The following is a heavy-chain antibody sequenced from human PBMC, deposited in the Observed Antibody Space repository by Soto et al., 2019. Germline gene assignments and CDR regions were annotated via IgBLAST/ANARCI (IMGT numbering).Heavy chain of an antibody. CDR3: AKSKDYYDFWRGYYYYYYYMDV. CDR2: ISGSGGST. V-gene: IGHV3-23*01. J-gene: IGHJ6*03. CDR1: GFTFSSYA. D-gene: IGHD3-3*01. Sequence: EVQLLESGGGLVQPGGSPRLSCAASGFTFSSYAMSWVRQAPGKGLEWVSAISGSGGSTYYADSVKGRFTISRDNSKNTLYLQMNSQRAEDTAVYYCAKSKDYYDFWRGYYYYYYYMDVWGKGTTVTVSS.